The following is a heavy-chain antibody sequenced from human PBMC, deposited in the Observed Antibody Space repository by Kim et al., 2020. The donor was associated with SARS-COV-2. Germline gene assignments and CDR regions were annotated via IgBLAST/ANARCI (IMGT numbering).Heavy chain of an antibody. CDR2: IYYSGST. Sequence: SETLSHTCTVSGGSISSYYWSWIRQPPGKGLEWIGYIYYSGSTNYNPSLKSRVTISVDTSKNQFSLKLSSVTAADTAVYYCARSQQWLVSWFDPWGQGTL. CDR3: ARSQQWLVSWFDP. J-gene: IGHJ5*02. D-gene: IGHD6-19*01. V-gene: IGHV4-59*08. CDR1: GGSISSYY.